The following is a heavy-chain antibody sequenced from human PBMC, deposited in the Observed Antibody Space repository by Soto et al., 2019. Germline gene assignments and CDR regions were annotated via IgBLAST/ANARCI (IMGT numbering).Heavy chain of an antibody. D-gene: IGHD3-10*01. CDR3: ATDPRPESGDSYYYDMDV. V-gene: IGHV1-18*01. J-gene: IGHJ6*03. CDR1: GYTFTSYG. CDR2: IGGYNGNT. Sequence: QVQLVQSGAEVKKPGASVKVSCKASGYTFTSYGISWVRQAPGQGLEWMGWIGGYNGNTNYAQKLQGRVTMTTYTSTSRASRELRSLRCDDTAVYSCATDPRPESGDSYYYDMDVWGNGTTVTVSS.